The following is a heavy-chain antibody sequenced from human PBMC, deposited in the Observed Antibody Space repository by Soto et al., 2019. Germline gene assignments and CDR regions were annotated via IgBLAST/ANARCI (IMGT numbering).Heavy chain of an antibody. Sequence: ASVKVSCKVSGYTLTELSMHWVRQAPGKGLEWMGGFDPEDGETIYAQKFQGRVTMTEDTSTDTAYMELSSLRSEDTAVYYCATHDYGDYAPKFDYWGQGTLVTVSS. D-gene: IGHD4-17*01. CDR3: ATHDYGDYAPKFDY. V-gene: IGHV1-24*01. J-gene: IGHJ4*02. CDR1: GYTLTELS. CDR2: FDPEDGET.